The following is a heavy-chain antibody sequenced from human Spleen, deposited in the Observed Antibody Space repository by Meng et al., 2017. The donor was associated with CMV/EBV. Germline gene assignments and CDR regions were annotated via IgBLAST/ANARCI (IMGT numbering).Heavy chain of an antibody. CDR1: GFTFDDYA. D-gene: IGHD2-2*02. CDR2: INWNSGSI. Sequence: SLKISCAASGFTFDDYAMHWVRQGPGKGLAWVSGINWNSGSIGYADSVEGRFTISRDNAKNSLYLQMNSLRAEDTALYFCVKDIYSGVVPAAIFDYWGQGTLVTVSS. V-gene: IGHV3-9*01. J-gene: IGHJ4*02. CDR3: VKDIYSGVVPAAIFDY.